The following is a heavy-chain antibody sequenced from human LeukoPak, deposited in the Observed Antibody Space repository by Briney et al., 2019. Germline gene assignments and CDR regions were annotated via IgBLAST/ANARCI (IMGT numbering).Heavy chain of an antibody. V-gene: IGHV4-39*07. CDR1: GGSISSGSYY. CDR2: IYYSGST. CDR3: ARERESEATTHDY. D-gene: IGHD5-12*01. Sequence: SETLSLTCTVSGGSISSGSYYWGWIRQPPGKGLEWIGSIYYSGSTYYNPSLKSRVTISVDTSKNQFSLKLSSVTAADTAVYYCARERESEATTHDYWGQRTLVTVSS. J-gene: IGHJ4*02.